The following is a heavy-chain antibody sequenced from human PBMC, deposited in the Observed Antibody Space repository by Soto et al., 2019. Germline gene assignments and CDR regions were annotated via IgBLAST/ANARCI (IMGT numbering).Heavy chain of an antibody. D-gene: IGHD4-17*01. V-gene: IGHV3-66*01. Sequence: EVQLVESGGGLVQPGGSLRLSCAASGFTVSSNYMSWVRQAPGKGLEWVSVIYSGGSTYYADSVKGRFTISRDNSKNTLYLQMNSLRAEDTAVYYCARVMTTTKYWYFDLWGHGTLVTVSS. CDR1: GFTVSSNY. CDR2: IYSGGST. J-gene: IGHJ2*01. CDR3: ARVMTTTKYWYFDL.